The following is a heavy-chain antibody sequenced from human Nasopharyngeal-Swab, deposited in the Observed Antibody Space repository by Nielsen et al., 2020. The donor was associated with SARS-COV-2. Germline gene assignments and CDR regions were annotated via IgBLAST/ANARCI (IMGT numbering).Heavy chain of an antibody. CDR1: RVSITSQY. J-gene: IGHJ5*02. CDR3: AKEGATGWFDP. CDR2: ICHNSGT. Sequence: SETLSLTCTVSRVSITSQYWSWIRQPPGQGLEWIGYICHNSGTSYNPSLKSRVTMFMDTSKNQFSLRLRSVTAADTAVYYCAKEGATGWFDPCGQGTLVTVSS. V-gene: IGHV4-59*11.